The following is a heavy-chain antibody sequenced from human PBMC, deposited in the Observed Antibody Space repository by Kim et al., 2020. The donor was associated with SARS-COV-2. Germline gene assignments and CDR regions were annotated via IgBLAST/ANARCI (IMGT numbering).Heavy chain of an antibody. CDR2: IYYSGST. CDR1: GGSISSGDYY. CDR3: ARDPFSITIFGVVITDAFDI. D-gene: IGHD3-3*01. J-gene: IGHJ3*02. V-gene: IGHV4-30-4*01. Sequence: SETLSLTCTVSGGSISSGDYYWSWLRQPPGKGLEWIGYIYYSGSTYYNPSLKSRVTISVDTSKNQFSLKLSSVTAAATAVYYCARDPFSITIFGVVITDAFDIWGQGTMVTVSS.